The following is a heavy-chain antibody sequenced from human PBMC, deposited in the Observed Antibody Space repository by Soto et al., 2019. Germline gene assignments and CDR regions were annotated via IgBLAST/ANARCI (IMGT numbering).Heavy chain of an antibody. CDR2: ISSGSKTI. D-gene: IGHD3-9*01. CDR3: VREDILGVRSFDY. CDR1: GFTFSGYS. J-gene: IGHJ4*02. Sequence: GGSLRLSCAASGFTFSGYSVNWVRQAPGKGLEWISYISSGSKTIYYADSVKGRFIVSRDNAKNSQYLQMNSLRDEDTAVYYCVREDILGVRSFDYWGQGTLVTVSS. V-gene: IGHV3-48*02.